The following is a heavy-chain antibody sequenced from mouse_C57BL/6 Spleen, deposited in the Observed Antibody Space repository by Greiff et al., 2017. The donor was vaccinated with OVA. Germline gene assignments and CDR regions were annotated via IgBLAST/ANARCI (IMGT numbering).Heavy chain of an antibody. V-gene: IGHV1-74*01. CDR3: AIAGQATGGFAY. D-gene: IGHD3-2*02. J-gene: IGHJ3*01. CDR1: GYTFTSYW. CDR2: IHPSDSDT. Sequence: QVQLKQPGAELVKPGASVKVSCKASGYTFTSYWMHWVKQRPGQGLEWIGRIHPSDSDTNYNQKFKGKATLTVVKSSSTAYMQLSSLTSEDSGVYYCAIAGQATGGFAYWGEGSLVTVSA.